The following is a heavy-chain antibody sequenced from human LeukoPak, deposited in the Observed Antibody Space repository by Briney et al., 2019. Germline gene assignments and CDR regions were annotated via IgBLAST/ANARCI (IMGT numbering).Heavy chain of an antibody. CDR2: IIPIFGTP. CDR3: ARPGISHAFDI. Sequence: GASVKVSCKASGGTFSSSSISWVRQAPGQGLEWMGGIIPIFGTPNYAQKFQGRVTITADKSTSTAYMELSSLRSEDTAVYYCARPGISHAFDIWGQGTMVTVSS. D-gene: IGHD3-10*01. J-gene: IGHJ3*02. CDR1: GGTFSSSS. V-gene: IGHV1-69*06.